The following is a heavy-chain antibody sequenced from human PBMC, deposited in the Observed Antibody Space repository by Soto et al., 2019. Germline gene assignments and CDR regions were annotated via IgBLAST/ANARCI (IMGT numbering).Heavy chain of an antibody. J-gene: IGHJ4*02. Sequence: VQLVESGGGVVQPGRSLRLSCAASGFTFSDYAMHWVRQAPGKGLEWVAVVSHDGRNTHYADSVKGRFTISSDSSKNTVSLEMTSLGAEDTAGYYCAKGGRQWLVTSDFNYWGQGALVTVSS. CDR2: VSHDGRNT. CDR3: AKGGRQWLVTSDFNY. CDR1: GFTFSDYA. V-gene: IGHV3-30*18. D-gene: IGHD6-19*01.